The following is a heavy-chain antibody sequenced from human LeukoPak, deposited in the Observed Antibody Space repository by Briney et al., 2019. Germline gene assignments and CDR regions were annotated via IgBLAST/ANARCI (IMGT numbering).Heavy chain of an antibody. D-gene: IGHD3-22*01. CDR1: GGSISSSSYY. V-gene: IGHV4-39*07. Sequence: SETLSLTCTVSGGSISSSSYYWGWFRQPPGKGLEWIGSIYYSGSTYYNPSLKSRVTISVDTSKNQFSLKLSSVTAADTAVYYCARDPRGIPYYYDSSGYYRDYWGQGTLVTVSS. CDR2: IYYSGST. J-gene: IGHJ4*02. CDR3: ARDPRGIPYYYDSSGYYRDY.